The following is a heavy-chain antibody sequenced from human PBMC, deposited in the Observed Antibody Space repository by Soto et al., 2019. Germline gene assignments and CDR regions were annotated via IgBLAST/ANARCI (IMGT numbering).Heavy chain of an antibody. CDR1: GFTFSSYA. CDR3: AKGASGYDPGYYGMDV. V-gene: IGHV3-23*01. Sequence: SLRLSCAASGFTFSSYAMSWVRQAPGKGLEWVSAISGSGGSTYYADSVKGRFTISRDNSRNTLYLQMNSLRAEDTAVYYCAKGASGYDPGYYGMDVWGQGTTVTVSS. D-gene: IGHD5-12*01. J-gene: IGHJ6*02. CDR2: ISGSGGST.